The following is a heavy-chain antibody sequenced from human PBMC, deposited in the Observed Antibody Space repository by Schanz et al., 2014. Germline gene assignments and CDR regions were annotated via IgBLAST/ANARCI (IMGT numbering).Heavy chain of an antibody. Sequence: EVQLVESGGGLVQPGGSLRLSCTASGFTFSVYSMHWVRQTPGKGLEHVSGITTSGSSTVYADSVKGRFTISRDNSKNTIYLQMGNLRTEDSAVYYGVRDFGEVAFDIWGQGTLVTVSS. CDR1: GFTFSVYS. J-gene: IGHJ3*02. CDR3: VRDFGEVAFDI. V-gene: IGHV3-64*07. CDR2: ITTSGSST. D-gene: IGHD2-21*01.